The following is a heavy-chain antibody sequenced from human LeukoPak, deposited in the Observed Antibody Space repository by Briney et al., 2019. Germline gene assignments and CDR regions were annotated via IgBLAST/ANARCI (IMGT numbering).Heavy chain of an antibody. CDR2: IYYSGST. D-gene: IGHD2-2*01. Sequence: SETLSLTCTVSGGSISSYYGSWIRQPPGKGLEWIGYIYYSGSTNYNPSLKSRVTISVDTSKNQFFLKLSSVTAADTAVYFCARDCSSTSCKAPFDYWGQGALVTVSS. V-gene: IGHV4-59*01. CDR3: ARDCSSTSCKAPFDY. J-gene: IGHJ4*02. CDR1: GGSISSYY.